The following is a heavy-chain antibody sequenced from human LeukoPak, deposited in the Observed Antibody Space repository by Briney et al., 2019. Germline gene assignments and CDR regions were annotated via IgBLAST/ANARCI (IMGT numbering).Heavy chain of an antibody. CDR1: GYTFTSYG. Sequence: ASVKASCKASGYTFTSYGISWVRQAPGQGLEWMGWISAYNGNTNYAQKLQGRVTMTTDTSTGTAYMELRSLRSDDTAVYYCARDFAAGTFWFDPWGQGTLVTVSS. CDR3: ARDFAAGTFWFDP. J-gene: IGHJ5*02. CDR2: ISAYNGNT. D-gene: IGHD6-13*01. V-gene: IGHV1-18*01.